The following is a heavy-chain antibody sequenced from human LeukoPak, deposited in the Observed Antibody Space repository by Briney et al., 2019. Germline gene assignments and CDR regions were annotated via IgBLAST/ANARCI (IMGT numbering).Heavy chain of an antibody. CDR1: GGSFSGNY. J-gene: IGHJ5*02. V-gene: IGHV4-34*01. Sequence: SETLSLTCSVYGGSFSGNYWSWIRPPPGQGLEWVGEINHSGSTNYNPSHKSRVTISVDTSKNQFSLKLSSVTAADTAVYYCARRGGGITMIAAFDPWGQGTLVTVSS. CDR3: ARRGGGITMIAAFDP. D-gene: IGHD3-22*01. CDR2: INHSGST.